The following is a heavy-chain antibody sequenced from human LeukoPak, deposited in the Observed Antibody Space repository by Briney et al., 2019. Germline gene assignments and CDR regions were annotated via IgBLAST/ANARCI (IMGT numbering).Heavy chain of an antibody. Sequence: ASVKVSCKASGYTFTGYYMHWVRQAPGQGLEWMGWINPNSGGTNYAQKFQGRVTMTRDTSISTAYMELSRLKSDDTAVYYCARWDHVPAVRGVPGDYWGQGTLVTVSS. CDR1: GYTFTGYY. CDR2: INPNSGGT. D-gene: IGHD3-10*01. J-gene: IGHJ4*02. V-gene: IGHV1-2*02. CDR3: ARWDHVPAVRGVPGDY.